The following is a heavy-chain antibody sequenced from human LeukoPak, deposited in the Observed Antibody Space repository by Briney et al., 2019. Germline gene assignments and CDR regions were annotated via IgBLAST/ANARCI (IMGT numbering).Heavy chain of an antibody. CDR1: GFTFSSYE. CDR3: ARDLVMSGSYSPPGTTDY. Sequence: GGSLRLSCAASGFTFSSYEMNWVRQAPGKGLEWASYISSSGSTIYYADSVKGRFTISRDNAKNSLYLQMNSLRAEDTAVYYCARDLVMSGSYSPPGTTDYWGQGTLVTVSS. J-gene: IGHJ4*02. D-gene: IGHD1-26*01. CDR2: ISSSGSTI. V-gene: IGHV3-48*03.